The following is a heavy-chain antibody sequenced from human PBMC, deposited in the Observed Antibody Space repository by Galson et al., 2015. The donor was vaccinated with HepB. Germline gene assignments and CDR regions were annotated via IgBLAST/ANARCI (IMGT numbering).Heavy chain of an antibody. Sequence: SLRLSCAASGFTFSSYSMNWVRQAPGKGLEWVSSISSSSSYIYYADSVKGRFTISRDNAKNSLYLQMNSLRAEDTAVYYCARDKAVRGVMNLFDYWGQGTLVTVSS. V-gene: IGHV3-21*01. CDR3: ARDKAVRGVMNLFDY. CDR1: GFTFSSYS. J-gene: IGHJ4*02. CDR2: ISSSSSYI. D-gene: IGHD3-10*01.